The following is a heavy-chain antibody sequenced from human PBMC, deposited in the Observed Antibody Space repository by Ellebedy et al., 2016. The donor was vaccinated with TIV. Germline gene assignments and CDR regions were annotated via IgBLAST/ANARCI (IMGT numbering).Heavy chain of an antibody. V-gene: IGHV3-23*01. Sequence: GGSLRLFXAASGFTFRSYAMSWVRQAPGKGLEWVSTISSSGDSTSYADSVRGRFTISRDNSKNTLYLQMNSLRAEDTAGYYCAKDQASSPAADYYYGLDVWGQGTTVTVSS. CDR2: ISSSGDST. D-gene: IGHD2-2*01. CDR3: AKDQASSPAADYYYGLDV. J-gene: IGHJ6*02. CDR1: GFTFRSYA.